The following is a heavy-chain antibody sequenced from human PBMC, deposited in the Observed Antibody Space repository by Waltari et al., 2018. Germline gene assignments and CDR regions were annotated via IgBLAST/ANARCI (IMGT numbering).Heavy chain of an antibody. V-gene: IGHV4-34*02. CDR3: AIGYSGGWYGV. Sequence: QVQLQQWGAGLLKPSETLSLTCAVYGGSFSGYYWTWIRQPPDKGLEWVGEINHSSGSTNYNPSLKSRLTRLIDTSKNQFSLKLSSVIAADTAVYYCAIGYSGGWYGVWGQGTLVTVSS. CDR1: GGSFSGYY. D-gene: IGHD6-19*01. J-gene: IGHJ4*02. CDR2: INHSSGST.